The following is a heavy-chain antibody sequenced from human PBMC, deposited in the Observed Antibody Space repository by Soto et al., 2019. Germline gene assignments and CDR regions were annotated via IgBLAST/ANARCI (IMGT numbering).Heavy chain of an antibody. Sequence: SETLSLTCTVIGDSVSSNNYYWSWIRQRPGKGLEWIGYIHYSGDSYDNLSLTSRITMSMDVSKNQFSLNLRSVTAADTAIYYCARDVNDSSGSQGFDYWGQGTLVTVSS. CDR3: ARDVNDSSGSQGFDY. CDR1: GDSVSSNNYY. D-gene: IGHD3-22*01. V-gene: IGHV4-31*03. J-gene: IGHJ4*02. CDR2: IHYSGDS.